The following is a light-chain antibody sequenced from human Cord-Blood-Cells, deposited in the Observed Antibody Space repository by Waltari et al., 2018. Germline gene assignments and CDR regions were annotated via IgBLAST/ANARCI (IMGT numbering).Light chain of an antibody. J-gene: IGKJ2*01. CDR1: QSVSSN. V-gene: IGKV3-15*01. Sequence: EIVLTQSPATLSVPPGERATLPCRASQSVSSNLAWYQQTPGQAPRLLIYGASTRATGIPARFSGSGSGTEFTLTISSLQSEDFAVYYCQQYNNWPPYTFGQGTKLEIK. CDR3: QQYNNWPPYT. CDR2: GAS.